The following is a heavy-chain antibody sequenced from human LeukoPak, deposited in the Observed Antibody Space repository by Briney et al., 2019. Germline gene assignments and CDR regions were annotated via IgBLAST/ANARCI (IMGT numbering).Heavy chain of an antibody. CDR2: IYSGGTT. Sequence: GGSLRLSCAASGFTVSSNYMSWVRQAPGKGLEWVSVIYSGGTTYYADSVKGRFTISRDNSKNTLHLQMNSLRTEDTAVYYCARDQYSYAHAAHWGQGTLVTVSS. V-gene: IGHV3-66*01. D-gene: IGHD5-18*01. CDR1: GFTVSSNY. CDR3: ARDQYSYAHAAH. J-gene: IGHJ4*02.